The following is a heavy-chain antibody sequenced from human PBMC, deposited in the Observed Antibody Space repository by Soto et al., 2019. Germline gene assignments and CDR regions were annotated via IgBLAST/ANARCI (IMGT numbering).Heavy chain of an antibody. J-gene: IGHJ4*02. V-gene: IGHV3-23*01. CDR2: MSGNGVST. CDR3: AKGSGPHRPYYFDN. Sequence: PGGSLRLSCTASGFTFSTYVMSWVRHAPGKGLEWVSAMSGNGVSTYYADSVKGRFTISRGSSKSTFYLQMNSLRAEDTAVYFCAKGSGPHRPYYFDNWGQGTLVTVSS. CDR1: GFTFSTYV. D-gene: IGHD3-3*01.